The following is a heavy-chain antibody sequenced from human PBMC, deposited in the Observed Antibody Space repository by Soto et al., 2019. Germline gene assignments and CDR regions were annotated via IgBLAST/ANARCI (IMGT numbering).Heavy chain of an antibody. CDR1: GYTFTGYY. D-gene: IGHD3-9*01. CDR2: INPNSGGT. CDR3: ARERDYDILTGYPYYYYYGMDV. V-gene: IGHV1-2*04. Sequence: ASVKVSCKASGYTFTGYYMHWVRQAPGQGLGWMGWINPNSGGTNYAQKFQGWVTMTRDTSISTAYMELSRLRSDDTAVYYCARERDYDILTGYPYYYYYGMDVWGQGTTVTVSS. J-gene: IGHJ6*02.